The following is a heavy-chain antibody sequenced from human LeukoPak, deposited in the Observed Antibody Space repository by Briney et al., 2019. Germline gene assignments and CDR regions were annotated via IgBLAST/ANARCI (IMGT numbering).Heavy chain of an antibody. CDR1: GYTFTGYN. Sequence: ASVKVSCKASGYTFTGYNMHWVRQAPGQGLEWMGRINPNSGGTNYAQKFQGRVTMTRDTSISTAYMELSRLRSDDTAVYYCARVEYFGGDCNFDYWGQGTLVTVSS. CDR3: ARVEYFGGDCNFDY. V-gene: IGHV1-2*06. CDR2: INPNSGGT. D-gene: IGHD2-21*02. J-gene: IGHJ4*02.